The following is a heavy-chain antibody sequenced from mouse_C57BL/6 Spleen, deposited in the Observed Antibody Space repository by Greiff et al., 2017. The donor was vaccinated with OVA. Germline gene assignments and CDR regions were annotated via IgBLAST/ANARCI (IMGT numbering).Heavy chain of an antibody. CDR1: GYTFTSYW. Sequence: QVHVKQPGAELVRPGSSVKLSCKASGYTFTSYWMHWVKQRPIQGLEWIGNINPSNGGTNYNEKFKSKATLTVDKSSSTAYMQLSSLTSEDSAVYYCARGGSNDYWGQGTTLTVSS. V-gene: IGHV1-53*01. CDR2: INPSNGGT. CDR3: ARGGSNDY. J-gene: IGHJ2*01. D-gene: IGHD2-5*01.